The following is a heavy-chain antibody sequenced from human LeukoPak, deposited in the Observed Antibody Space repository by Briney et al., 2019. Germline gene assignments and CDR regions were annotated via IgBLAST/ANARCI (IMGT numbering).Heavy chain of an antibody. V-gene: IGHV3-53*01. CDR2: IYNGGGTT. CDR3: ARDAFMGY. CDR1: GFTVSSNY. Sequence: GGSLRFSCAASGFTVSSNYMSWVRQAPGKGLEWVSVIYNGGGTTYYADSVQGRFTISRDNSKNALYLQMNSLRAEDTALYYCARDAFMGYWGQGTLVTVSS. J-gene: IGHJ4*02. D-gene: IGHD3-10*01.